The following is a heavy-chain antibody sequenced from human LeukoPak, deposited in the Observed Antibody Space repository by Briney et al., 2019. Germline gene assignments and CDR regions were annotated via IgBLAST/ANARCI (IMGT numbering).Heavy chain of an antibody. J-gene: IGHJ4*02. CDR3: ARARSTGSSWYEDN. V-gene: IGHV3-33*01. CDR2: IWYDGSIK. Sequence: GGSLRLSCAASGFTFSSHGMHWVRQAPGKGLEWVAVIWYDGSIKYYAESVKGRFTISRDNAKNSLYLQMNSLRAEDTAVYYCARARSTGSSWYEDNWGQGTLVTVSS. D-gene: IGHD6-13*01. CDR1: GFTFSSHG.